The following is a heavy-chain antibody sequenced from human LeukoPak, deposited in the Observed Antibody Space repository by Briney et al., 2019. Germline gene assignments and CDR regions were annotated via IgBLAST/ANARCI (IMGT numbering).Heavy chain of an antibody. Sequence: SQTLSLTCTVSGGSISSGGYYWSWIRQHPGKGLEWIGYIYYSGSTYYNPSLKSRVTISVDTSKNQFSLKLSSVTAADTAVYYCARVGIVVPAAMSPLYYGMDVWGQGTTVTVSS. J-gene: IGHJ6*02. CDR3: ARVGIVVPAAMSPLYYGMDV. CDR1: GGSISSGGYY. V-gene: IGHV4-31*03. D-gene: IGHD2-2*01. CDR2: IYYSGST.